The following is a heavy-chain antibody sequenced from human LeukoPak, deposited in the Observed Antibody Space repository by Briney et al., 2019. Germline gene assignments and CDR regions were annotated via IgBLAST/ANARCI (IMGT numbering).Heavy chain of an antibody. J-gene: IGHJ4*02. D-gene: IGHD1-26*01. Sequence: GESLKISCRGSGYSFINYYIDWVRQMPGKGLEWMGVMYPGGSDIRYSPSFQGQVTISADKSIDTAYLQWSSLKASDSAMYYCASRTGSYYPFDSWGQGTLVTVSS. CDR1: GYSFINYY. CDR3: ASRTGSYYPFDS. CDR2: MYPGGSDI. V-gene: IGHV5-51*01.